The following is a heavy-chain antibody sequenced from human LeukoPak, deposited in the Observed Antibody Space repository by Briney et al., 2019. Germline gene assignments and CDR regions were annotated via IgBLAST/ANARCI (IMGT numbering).Heavy chain of an antibody. Sequence: GASVKVSCKASGYTFTGYYMHWVRQAPGQGLEWMGWINPNSGGTNYAQKFQGRVTMTRDTSISTAYMELSRLRSDDTAVYYCARDIVVVTALHQNWFGPWGQGTLVTVSS. CDR1: GYTFTGYY. V-gene: IGHV1-2*02. CDR2: INPNSGGT. J-gene: IGHJ5*02. CDR3: ARDIVVVTALHQNWFGP. D-gene: IGHD2-21*02.